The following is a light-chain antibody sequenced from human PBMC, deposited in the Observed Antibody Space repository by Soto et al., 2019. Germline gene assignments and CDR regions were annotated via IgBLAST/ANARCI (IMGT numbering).Light chain of an antibody. CDR1: SSDVGGYNY. CDR2: DVS. CDR3: SSYTSSSTLLYV. V-gene: IGLV2-14*01. Sequence: HSVLTQPASVSGSPGQSITISCTGTSSDVGGYNYVSWYQQHPGKAPKLMIYDVSNRPSGVSNRFSGSKSGNTASLTISGLQAEDEADIYCSSYTSSSTLLYVFGTGTKLTVL. J-gene: IGLJ1*01.